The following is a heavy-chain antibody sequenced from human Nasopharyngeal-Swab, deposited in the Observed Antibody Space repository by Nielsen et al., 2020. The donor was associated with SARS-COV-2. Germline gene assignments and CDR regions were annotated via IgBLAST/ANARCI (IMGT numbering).Heavy chain of an antibody. D-gene: IGHD5-24*01. CDR3: TTKGRDGIISLNQPH. Sequence: GESLKISCAASGLTFRDAWMSWVRQAPGKGLEWIAHIKSKPDGGTTDYAAPVQGRFTISRDDSESTLFLQMNSLKTEDTGIYYCTTKGRDGIISLNQPHWDRGTLVTVSS. J-gene: IGHJ4*02. CDR1: GLTFRDAW. V-gene: IGHV3-15*01. CDR2: IKSKPDGGTT.